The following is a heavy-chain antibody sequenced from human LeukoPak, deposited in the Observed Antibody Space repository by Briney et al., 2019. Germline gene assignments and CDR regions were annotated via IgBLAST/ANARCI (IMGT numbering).Heavy chain of an antibody. CDR3: ARDSHAYFDAFDI. V-gene: IGHV4-61*02. CDR1: GDSISSTTYY. CDR2: IYARGNT. D-gene: IGHD2/OR15-2a*01. J-gene: IGHJ3*02. Sequence: SETLSPTCTVSGDSISSTTYYWGWIRQPAGKGLEWIGRIYARGNTNYNPSLKSRVTISVDTSKNQFSLKLSSVTAADTAVYFCARDSHAYFDAFDIWGQGTMVTVSS.